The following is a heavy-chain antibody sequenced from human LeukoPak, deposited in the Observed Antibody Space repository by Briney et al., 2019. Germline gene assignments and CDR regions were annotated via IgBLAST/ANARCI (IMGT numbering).Heavy chain of an antibody. V-gene: IGHV3-20*04. Sequence: PGGSLRLSCAASGFTFDAYGMSWVRHVPGKGLEWVAGINVNGYSTAYADSVKGRFTISRDNAKKSLHLHMNSLRAEDTALYFCARDGRTGWHSDSWGQGALVTVSS. J-gene: IGHJ4*02. CDR2: INVNGYST. CDR1: GFTFDAYG. D-gene: IGHD6-19*01. CDR3: ARDGRTGWHSDS.